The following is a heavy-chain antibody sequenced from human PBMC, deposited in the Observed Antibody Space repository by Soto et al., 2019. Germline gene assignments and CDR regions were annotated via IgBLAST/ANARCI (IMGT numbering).Heavy chain of an antibody. CDR3: VRVPIGPSDASGYSDS. CDR2: IAPADSYT. CDR1: GYNFPGYW. Sequence: EVHLLQSGAEVKKPGESLRISCTASGYNFPGYWIGWVRQMPGKGLEWMGRIAPADSYTNYSPSFHGHVTMSVDRSTSTAYLQWGSLKASDTAMYYCVRVPIGPSDASGYSDSWGQGTQVTVSS. D-gene: IGHD3-22*01. V-gene: IGHV5-10-1*01. J-gene: IGHJ5*01.